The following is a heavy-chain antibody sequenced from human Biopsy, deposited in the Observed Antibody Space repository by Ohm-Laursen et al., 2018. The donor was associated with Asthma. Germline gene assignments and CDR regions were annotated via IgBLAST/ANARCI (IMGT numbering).Heavy chain of an antibody. CDR2: ISPVFGST. D-gene: IGHD6-13*01. CDR3: ASPSSSREILYYYYNMDI. V-gene: IGHV1-69*06. J-gene: IGHJ6*02. Sequence: SVKVPCKASGGSFGNHAVGWVRQAPGQGLEWMGGISPVFGSTNIAQKFQGRVTISADIFTKTAYLEVSSLRSDDTAVYYCASPSSSREILYYYYNMDIWGQGTTVTVSS. CDR1: GGSFGNHA.